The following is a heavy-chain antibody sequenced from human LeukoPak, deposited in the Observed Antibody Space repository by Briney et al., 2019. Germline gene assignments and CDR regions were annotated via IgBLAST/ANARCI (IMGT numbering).Heavy chain of an antibody. D-gene: IGHD4-23*01. CDR2: IYTSGST. V-gene: IGHV4-61*02. CDR3: ARGGTVANYYYYGMDV. Sequence: SQTLSLTCTVSGGSISSGSYYWSWIRQPAGTGLEWIGRIYTSGSTNYNPSLKSRVTISVDTSKNQFSLKLSSVTAADTAVYYCARGGTVANYYYYGMDVWGQGTTVTVSS. J-gene: IGHJ6*02. CDR1: GGSISSGSYY.